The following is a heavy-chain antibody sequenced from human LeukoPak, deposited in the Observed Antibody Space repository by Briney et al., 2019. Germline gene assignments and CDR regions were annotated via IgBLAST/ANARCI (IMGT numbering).Heavy chain of an antibody. V-gene: IGHV4-34*01. D-gene: IGHD3-10*01. Sequence: SETLSLTCAVYGGSFSGYYWSWIRQPPGKGLEWIGEINHSGSTNYNPSLKSRVTISVDTSKNQFSLKLSSVTAADTAAYYCARAGYYGSGSPLQVYYYGMDVWGQGTTVTVSS. J-gene: IGHJ6*02. CDR3: ARAGYYGSGSPLQVYYYGMDV. CDR2: INHSGST. CDR1: GGSFSGYY.